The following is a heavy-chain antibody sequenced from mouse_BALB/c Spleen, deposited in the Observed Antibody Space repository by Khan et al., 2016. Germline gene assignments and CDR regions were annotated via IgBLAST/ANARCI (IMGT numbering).Heavy chain of an antibody. CDR2: INTSTGEP. CDR3: AKLTGNAWFAY. Sequence: QIQLVQSGPELKKPGETVKISCKASGYTFTNFGMNWVKQAPGKGLKWMGWINTSTGEPTYADDFKGRFAFSLETSASTAYLQINNLKNEDSATYFCAKLTGNAWFAYWGQGTLVTVSA. V-gene: IGHV9-3-1*01. D-gene: IGHD4-1*01. CDR1: GYTFTNFG. J-gene: IGHJ3*01.